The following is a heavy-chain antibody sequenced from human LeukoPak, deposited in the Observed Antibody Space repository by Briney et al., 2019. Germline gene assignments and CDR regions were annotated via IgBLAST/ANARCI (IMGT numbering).Heavy chain of an antibody. CDR1: GFTVSSLY. D-gene: IGHD5-18*01. CDR3: ARDGEYSYGYGFDY. V-gene: IGHV3-66*01. CDR2: IYGGGST. Sequence: GGSLRLSCAASGFTVSSLYMSWVRQAPGKGLEWVSVIYGGGSTYYADSLKGRFTISRDNSKNTVYLQMNSLRAEDTAVYYCARDGEYSYGYGFDYWGQGTLVTVSS. J-gene: IGHJ4*02.